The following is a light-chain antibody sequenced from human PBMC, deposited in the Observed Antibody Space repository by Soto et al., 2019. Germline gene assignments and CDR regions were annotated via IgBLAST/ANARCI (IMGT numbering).Light chain of an antibody. CDR2: DSS. CDR3: QQYSSSPYN. CDR1: QPLASSF. Sequence: ENVLTQSPDTLSLSPGEKPTPSSRASQPLASSFLAWYQHKPGQAPRLLIYDSSTRASGIPDRFSGSGSGTDFTLTISTLEPEDFAVYYCQQYSSSPYNFGQGTKLEIK. V-gene: IGKV3-20*01. J-gene: IGKJ2*01.